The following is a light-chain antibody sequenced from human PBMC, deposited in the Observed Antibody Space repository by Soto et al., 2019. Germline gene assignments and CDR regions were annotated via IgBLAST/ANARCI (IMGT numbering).Light chain of an antibody. CDR3: QRFHRWPLS. J-gene: IGKJ4*01. V-gene: IGKV3-15*01. CDR2: GAS. Sequence: VLTQSPATLSVSPGERATLSCRASQSITTNLAWYQQKPGQAPRLLFYGASARATDVPARFSGSGSGTDFTLTVSSLQSEDFAVYYCQRFHRWPLSFGGGTKVDIK. CDR1: QSITTN.